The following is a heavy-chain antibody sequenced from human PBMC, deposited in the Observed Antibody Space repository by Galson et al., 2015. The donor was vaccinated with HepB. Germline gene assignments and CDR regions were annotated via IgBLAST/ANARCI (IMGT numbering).Heavy chain of an antibody. V-gene: IGHV5-10-1*01. Sequence: QSGAEVKKPGESLRISCKGSGYTFTAFWITWVRQIPGKGLEWMGRIDPSGSYTDYSPSFQGHVTISADKSITTAYLQWSSLKASDTAMYYCASRHSYFRSGTGYNVSESWGPGILVTVSS. CDR1: GYTFTAFW. CDR3: ASRHSYFRSGTGYNVSES. CDR2: IDPSGSYT. D-gene: IGHD3-10*01. J-gene: IGHJ5*02.